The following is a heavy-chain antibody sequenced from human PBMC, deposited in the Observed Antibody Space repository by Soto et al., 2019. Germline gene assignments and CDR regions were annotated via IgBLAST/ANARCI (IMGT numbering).Heavy chain of an antibody. CDR2: IYYNGIT. J-gene: IGHJ4*02. CDR1: GDSITNGDYY. V-gene: IGHV4-31*11. D-gene: IGHD3-10*01. Sequence: PSETLSLTCVVSGDSITNGDYYWSWIRQPPGKDLEWIAYIYYNGITHYNPSLKSRVTISVDPSKNHFSLKLSSVTAADTAVYYCARAPPRVRPLDSRGQGTLVTVSS. CDR3: ARAPPRVRPLDS.